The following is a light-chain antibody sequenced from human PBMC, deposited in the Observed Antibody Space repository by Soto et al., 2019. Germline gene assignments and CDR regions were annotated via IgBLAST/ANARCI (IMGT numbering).Light chain of an antibody. V-gene: IGKV3D-20*02. J-gene: IGKJ5*01. CDR3: QQRSNWIT. CDR2: GAS. Sequence: ESISTQSPDTLSLSPGQRATLSCMASHGVSSNFLAWYQQTPGQATRLLIYGASSRATGIPDRFSGSGSGTDFTLTISSVEPDFFAVYYCQQRSNWITFGQGTRLEIK. CDR1: HGVSSNF.